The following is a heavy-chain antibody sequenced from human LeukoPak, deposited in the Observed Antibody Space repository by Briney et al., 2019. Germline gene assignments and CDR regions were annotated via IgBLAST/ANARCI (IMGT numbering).Heavy chain of an antibody. J-gene: IGHJ6*03. CDR1: GFTFSSYS. CDR3: ARSLPRYCSSTSCPYYYYYYMDV. Sequence: GGSLRLSCAASGFTFSSYSMNWVRQAPGKGLEWVSSISSSSSYIYYADSVKGRFTISRDNAKNTLYLQMNSLRAEDTAVYYCARSLPRYCSSTSCPYYYYYYMDVWGKGTTVTVSS. D-gene: IGHD2-2*01. V-gene: IGHV3-21*01. CDR2: ISSSSSYI.